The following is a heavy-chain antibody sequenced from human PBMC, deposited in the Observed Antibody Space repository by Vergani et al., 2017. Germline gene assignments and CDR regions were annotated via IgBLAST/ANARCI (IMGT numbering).Heavy chain of an antibody. Sequence: VELVESGGGLVQPGGSLRLSCAASGFTFSSYGMHWVRQAPGKGLEWVAFIRYDGSNKYYADSVKGRFTISRDNSKNTLYLQMNSLRAEDTAVYYCARPMIVVVITTLDYYGMDVWGQGTTVTVSS. V-gene: IGHV3-30*02. J-gene: IGHJ6*02. CDR1: GFTFSSYG. D-gene: IGHD3-22*01. CDR2: IRYDGSNK. CDR3: ARPMIVVVITTLDYYGMDV.